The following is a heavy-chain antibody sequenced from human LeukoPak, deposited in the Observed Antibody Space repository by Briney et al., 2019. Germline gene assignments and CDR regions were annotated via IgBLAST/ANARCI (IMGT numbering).Heavy chain of an antibody. J-gene: IGHJ6*03. Sequence: GGSLRLSCAASGFTFSNYWMSWVRQAPGKGLEWLVNIEENGNGKYYVDSVKGRFTISRDNAKNSLFLQMNSLRAEDTAVYYCARDLLGYNYYYMDVWGKGTTVTVSS. CDR3: ARDLLGYNYYYMDV. CDR2: IEENGNGK. V-gene: IGHV3-7*01. D-gene: IGHD3-16*02. CDR1: GFTFSNYW.